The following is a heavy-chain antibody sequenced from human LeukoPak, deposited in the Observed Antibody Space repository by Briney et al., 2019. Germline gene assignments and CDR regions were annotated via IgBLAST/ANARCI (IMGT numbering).Heavy chain of an antibody. V-gene: IGHV4-34*01. CDR2: INHSGST. Sequence: PSETLSLTCAVYGGSFSGYYGSWIRQPPGKGLEWIGEINHSGSTNYNPSLKSRVTISVDTSKNQFSLKLSSVTAADTAVYYCARGRDYFDYWGQGSLVTVSS. CDR1: GGSFSGYY. J-gene: IGHJ4*02. CDR3: ARGRDYFDY.